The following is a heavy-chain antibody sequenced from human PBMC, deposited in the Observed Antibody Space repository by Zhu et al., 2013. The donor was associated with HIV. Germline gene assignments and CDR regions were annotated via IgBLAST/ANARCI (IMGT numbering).Heavy chain of an antibody. CDR1: GYTFTSYG. J-gene: IGHJ5*02. D-gene: IGHD6-13*01. CDR2: ISAYNGNT. V-gene: IGHV1-18*04. Sequence: QVQLVQSGAEVKKPGASVKVSCKASGYTFTSYGISWVRQAPGQGLEWMGWISAYNGNTNYAQKLQGRVTMTTDTSTSTAYMELRSLRSDDTAVYYCARVTSAVYSSSRGWFDPWGQGTLVTVSS. CDR3: ARVTSAVYSSSRGWFDP.